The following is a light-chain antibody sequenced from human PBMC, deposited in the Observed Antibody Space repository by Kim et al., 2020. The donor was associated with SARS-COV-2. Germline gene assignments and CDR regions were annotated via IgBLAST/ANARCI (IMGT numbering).Light chain of an antibody. J-gene: IGLJ3*02. CDR1: SLRNYF. Sequence: SVALGQTGKITCQGDSLRNYFANWYRQKAGQAPVLVIYGKKRPSGLPDRFSGSSSGNTASLIISGVQAEDASDYFCKSRDSSGNPVFGGGTSLTVL. CDR2: GKK. V-gene: IGLV3-19*01. CDR3: KSRDSSGNPV.